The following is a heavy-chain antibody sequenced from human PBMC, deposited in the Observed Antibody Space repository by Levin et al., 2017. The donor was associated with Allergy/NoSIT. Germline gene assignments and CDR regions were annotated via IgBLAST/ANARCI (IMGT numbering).Heavy chain of an antibody. CDR2: IDPSDSYT. J-gene: IGHJ4*02. D-gene: IGHD6-19*01. V-gene: IGHV5-10-1*01. CDR3: ARTPPGIAVAGEVDY. CDR1: GYSFTSYW. Sequence: GESLKISCKGSGYSFTSYWISWVRQMPGKGLEWMGRIDPSDSYTNYSPSFQGHVTISADKSISTAYLQWSSLKASDTAMYYCARTPPGIAVAGEVDYWGQGTLVTVSS.